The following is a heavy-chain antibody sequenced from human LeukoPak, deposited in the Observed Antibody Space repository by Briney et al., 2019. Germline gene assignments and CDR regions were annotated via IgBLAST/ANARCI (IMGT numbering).Heavy chain of an antibody. D-gene: IGHD6-13*01. CDR1: GFTFSSYS. CDR3: ARGIVAAGKGGN. Sequence: PGGSLRLSCAASGFTFSSYSMSWVRQAPGKGLEWVSAISGSGGSTYYADSVKTSFTIYRDISKNPLYLQMSSLRAEDTAVYYCARGIVAAGKGGNWGQGTLVTVSS. V-gene: IGHV3-23*01. CDR2: ISGSGGST. J-gene: IGHJ4*02.